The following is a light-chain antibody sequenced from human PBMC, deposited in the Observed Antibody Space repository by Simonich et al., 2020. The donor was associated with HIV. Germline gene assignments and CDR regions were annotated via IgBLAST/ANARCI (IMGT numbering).Light chain of an antibody. CDR1: QSVSSS. V-gene: IGKV3-15*01. CDR2: GAS. Sequence: EIVMTQSPATLSVSPGERATLSCRASQSVSSSLAWYQQKPGPAPRLLIYGASNRATDIPARFSGSGSGTEFTLTISSLQSEDFAVYYCQQYNNWPPWTFGQGTKVEIK. J-gene: IGKJ1*01. CDR3: QQYNNWPPWT.